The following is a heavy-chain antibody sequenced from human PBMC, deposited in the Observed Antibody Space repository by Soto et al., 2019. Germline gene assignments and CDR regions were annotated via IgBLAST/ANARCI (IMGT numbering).Heavy chain of an antibody. CDR3: ASGGYYDNSWGKLSHYGLDV. CDR2: ISPYNDYT. CDR1: GYTFMRYG. J-gene: IGHJ6*02. V-gene: IGHV1-18*01. Sequence: QVQLAQSANEVKKPGASVRVSCKAAGYTFMRYGIAWVRQAPGQGLEWMGWISPYNDYTVYAQKFQCRVSMTADTSTRTVYMNLRGLKSDDTAVYHCASGGYYDNSWGKLSHYGLDVWGQGTSVSVAS. D-gene: IGHD3-16*01.